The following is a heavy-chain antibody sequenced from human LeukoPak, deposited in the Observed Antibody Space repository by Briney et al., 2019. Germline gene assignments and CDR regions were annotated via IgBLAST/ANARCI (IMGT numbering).Heavy chain of an antibody. Sequence: KPSETLSLTCTVSGGSISSYYWTWIRQPPGKGLEWLGQMYYSGSIKYNPFLKSRVTVSTDTSKNQFSLKLRSVTAADTATYYCARGVRHCASTTCFAGAGDIWGQGKMVTVSS. J-gene: IGHJ3*02. CDR2: MYYSGSI. V-gene: IGHV4-59*01. D-gene: IGHD2-2*01. CDR3: ARGVRHCASTTCFAGAGDI. CDR1: GGSISSYY.